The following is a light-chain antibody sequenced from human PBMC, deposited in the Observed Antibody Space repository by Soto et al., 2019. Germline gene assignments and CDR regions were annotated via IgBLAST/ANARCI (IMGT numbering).Light chain of an antibody. CDR2: DVS. CDR1: QSINNL. V-gene: IGKV1-5*01. Sequence: DVQITHTPSTLSASVGDRVKITCLASQSINNLLAWYQQKPGKAPKFLIYDVSTLESGVPSRFSGSGSGTEFTLTISSLQPEDFATYYCQKYDSYPLTCGGGTKGDIK. CDR3: QKYDSYPLT. J-gene: IGKJ4*01.